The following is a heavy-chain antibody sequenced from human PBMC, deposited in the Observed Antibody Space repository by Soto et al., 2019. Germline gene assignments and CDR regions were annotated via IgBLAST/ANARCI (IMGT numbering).Heavy chain of an antibody. Sequence: ASVKVSCKVSGYTLTELSMHWVRQAPGKGLEWMGGFDPEDGETIYAQKFQGRVTMTEDTSTDTAYMELSSLRSEDTAVYYCATDGWRYSGPGPYGDYAWFDPWGQGTLVTVSS. CDR3: ATDGWRYSGPGPYGDYAWFDP. CDR1: GYTLTELS. CDR2: FDPEDGET. D-gene: IGHD4-17*01. J-gene: IGHJ5*02. V-gene: IGHV1-24*01.